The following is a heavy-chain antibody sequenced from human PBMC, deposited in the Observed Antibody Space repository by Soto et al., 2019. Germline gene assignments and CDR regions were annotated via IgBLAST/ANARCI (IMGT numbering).Heavy chain of an antibody. CDR1: GYTFTSYY. J-gene: IGHJ4*02. CDR2: INPSGGST. Sequence: ASVKVSCKASGYTFTSYYMHWVRQAPGQGLEWMGIINPSGGSTSYAQKFQGRVTMTRDTSTSTVYMELSSLRSEDTAVYYCASWSAAPHYGSGSYYIQGAFDYWGQGTLVTVS. V-gene: IGHV1-46*03. D-gene: IGHD3-10*01. CDR3: ASWSAAPHYGSGSYYIQGAFDY.